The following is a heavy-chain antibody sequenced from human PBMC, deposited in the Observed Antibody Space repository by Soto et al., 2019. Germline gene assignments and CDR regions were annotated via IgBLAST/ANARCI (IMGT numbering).Heavy chain of an antibody. V-gene: IGHV3-23*01. CDR1: GFTFSSYA. J-gene: IGHJ4*02. CDR2: ISGSGGST. Sequence: GGSLRLSCAASGFTFSSYAMSWVRQAPGKGLEWVSAISGSGGSTYYADSVKGRFTISRDNSKNTLYLQMNSLRAEDTAVYYCAKSQGTYYDILTGYYQTFDYWGQGTLVTVSS. D-gene: IGHD3-9*01. CDR3: AKSQGTYYDILTGYYQTFDY.